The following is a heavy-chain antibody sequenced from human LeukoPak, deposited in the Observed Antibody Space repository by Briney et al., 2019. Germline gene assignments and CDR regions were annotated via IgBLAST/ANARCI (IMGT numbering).Heavy chain of an antibody. D-gene: IGHD6-13*01. CDR2: IYWDDDK. CDR1: GFSLTTRGVG. V-gene: IGHV2-5*02. CDR3: AHRTDLYSSSWYWGY. J-gene: IGHJ4*02. Sequence: SGPTLVKPTQTLTLTCTFSGFSLTTRGVGVGWIRQPPGKALEWLALIYWDDDKRYSPSLKSGLTITKDTSKNQVVLTMTNMDPVDTATYYCAHRTDLYSSSWYWGYWGQGTLVTVSS.